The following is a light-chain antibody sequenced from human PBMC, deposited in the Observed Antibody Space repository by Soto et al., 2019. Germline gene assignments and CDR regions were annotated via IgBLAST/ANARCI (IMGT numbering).Light chain of an antibody. CDR1: QDISNY. CDR3: QQYDDLPSLLT. Sequence: DILMTQSPSSLSASVGDRVTITCQASQDISNYLNWYQQKPEKAPQLLIYDASNLQAGVPSRFSGSGSGTEVTFTISSLQPEGVATYFCQQYDDLPSLLTFGPGTKVDIK. J-gene: IGKJ3*01. V-gene: IGKV1-33*01. CDR2: DAS.